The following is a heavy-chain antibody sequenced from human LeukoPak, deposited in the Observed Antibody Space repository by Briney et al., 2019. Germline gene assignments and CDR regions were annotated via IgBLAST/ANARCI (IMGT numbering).Heavy chain of an antibody. V-gene: IGHV3-15*01. D-gene: IGHD3-10*01. CDR2: IKSKTDGEKT. CDR3: TSALIYGSGSYSI. J-gene: IGHJ4*02. CDR1: GFTFSNAW. Sequence: GGSLRLSCAASGFTFSNAWMSWVRQAPGKGLEWVGRIKSKTDGEKTDHAAPVKGRFTISRDDSKNTLYLQMNSLKTEDTAVYYCTSALIYGSGSYSIWGQGTLVTVSS.